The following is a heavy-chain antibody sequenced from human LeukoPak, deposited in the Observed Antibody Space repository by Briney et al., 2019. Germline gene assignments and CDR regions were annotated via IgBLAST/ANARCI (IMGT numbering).Heavy chain of an antibody. D-gene: IGHD2-21*02. J-gene: IGHJ4*02. CDR1: GVIPISYV. V-gene: IGHV3-23*01. CDR3: AKDRLLNCRGDCYIFDY. CDR2: IIGSGGST. Sequence: GGSLLLSCLASGVIPISYVMNWVRQTPAKGLEGVSSIIGSGGSTLYAASVKDRCSISRDNSKNTLYLQVNGLRTEDTAVYYCAKDRLLNCRGDCYIFDYWGQGTVVTVSS.